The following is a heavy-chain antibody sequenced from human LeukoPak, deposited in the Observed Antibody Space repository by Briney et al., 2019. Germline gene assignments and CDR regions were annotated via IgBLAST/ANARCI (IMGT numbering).Heavy chain of an antibody. CDR1: GFTFSSYE. CDR2: ISSSGSTI. J-gene: IGHJ4*02. D-gene: IGHD3-22*01. V-gene: IGHV3-48*03. CDR3: AKSQYYYDSSGYYPQGGNYFDY. Sequence: GGSLRLSCAASGFTFSSYEMNWVRQAPGKGLEWVSYISSSGSTIYYADSVKGRFTISRDNAKNSLYLQMNSLRAEDTALYYCAKSQYYYDSSGYYPQGGNYFDYWGQGTLVTVSS.